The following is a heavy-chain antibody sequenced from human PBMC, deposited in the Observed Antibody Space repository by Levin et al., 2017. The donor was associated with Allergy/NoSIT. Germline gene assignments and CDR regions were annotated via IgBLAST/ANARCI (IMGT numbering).Heavy chain of an antibody. J-gene: IGHJ5*02. CDR1: GYTFTAFY. CDR2: INPHSGAT. D-gene: IGHD4-23*01. CDR3: ARGSTVGDNWFDP. Sequence: PAASVKVSCKASGYTFTAFYMHWVRQAPGQGLEWMGRINPHSGATNYAQKFQGRVTMTRDTSISTAYMELSRLRSDDTAVYYCARGSTVGDNWFDPWGQGTLVTVSS. V-gene: IGHV1-2*06.